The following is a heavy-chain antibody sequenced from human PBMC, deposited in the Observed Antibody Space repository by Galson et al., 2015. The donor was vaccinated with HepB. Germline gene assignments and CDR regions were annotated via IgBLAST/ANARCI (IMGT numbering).Heavy chain of an antibody. D-gene: IGHD3-10*01. CDR1: GFTFSSYA. Sequence: SLRLSCAASGFTFSSYAMHWVRQAPGKGLEWVAVISYDGSNKYYADSVKGRFTISRDNSKNTLYLQMNSLRAEDTAVYYCARGHRWFGERKGFDYWGQGTLVTVSS. CDR2: ISYDGSNK. CDR3: ARGHRWFGERKGFDY. J-gene: IGHJ4*02. V-gene: IGHV3-30*04.